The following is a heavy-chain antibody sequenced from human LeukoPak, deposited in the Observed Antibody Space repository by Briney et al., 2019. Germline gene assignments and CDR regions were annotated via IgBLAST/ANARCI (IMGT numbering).Heavy chain of an antibody. CDR3: ARLCRYYGSGTYFAY. J-gene: IGHJ4*02. CDR1: GYTFTSYY. D-gene: IGHD3-10*01. V-gene: IGHV1-46*01. CDR2: INPSGGST. Sequence: ASVKVSCKASGYTFTSYYMHWVRQAPGQGLEWMGIINPSGGSTSYAQKFQGRVTMTRDTSTSTVYMELSSLRSEDTAVYYCARLCRYYGSGTYFAYWGQGTLVTVSS.